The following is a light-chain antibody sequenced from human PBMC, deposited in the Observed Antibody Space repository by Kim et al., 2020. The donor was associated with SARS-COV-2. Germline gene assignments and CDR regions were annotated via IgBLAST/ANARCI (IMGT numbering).Light chain of an antibody. CDR3: ETWDSNTWV. J-gene: IGLJ3*02. Sequence: QPVLTQSSSASASLGSSVKLTCTLSSGHSSDIIAWHQQQPGKAPRYLMKLEGSGSYNKGSGVPDRFSGSSSGADRYLTISNLQSEDEADYYCETWDSNTWVFGGGTQLTFL. CDR2: LEGSGSY. V-gene: IGLV4-60*03. CDR1: SGHSSDI.